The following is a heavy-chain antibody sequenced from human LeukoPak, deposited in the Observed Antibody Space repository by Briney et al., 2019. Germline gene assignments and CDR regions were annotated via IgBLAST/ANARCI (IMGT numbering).Heavy chain of an antibody. Sequence: GGSLRLSCAASGFTFSSYAMSWVRQAPGKGLEYVSVISSYGGSTYFANSVKGRFTISRENSKNTLYLQMGSLRAEDMAVYYCARGGVVIEGATSIDYWGQGTLVTVSS. D-gene: IGHD1-26*01. CDR2: ISSYGGST. CDR3: ARGGVVIEGATSIDY. J-gene: IGHJ4*02. V-gene: IGHV3-64*01. CDR1: GFTFSSYA.